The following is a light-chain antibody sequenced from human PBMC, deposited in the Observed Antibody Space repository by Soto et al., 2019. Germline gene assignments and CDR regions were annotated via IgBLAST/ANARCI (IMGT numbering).Light chain of an antibody. Sequence: EIVLTQSPGSLLFSPGEGATSPSGAGRRVIASSFPGYRQNPGRAPRLLIYGASNRATGIPDRFSGSGSGTALTLTISRLEPEDFAVYYCQQYVSSVTFGQGTKVEIK. CDR2: GAS. CDR3: QQYVSSVT. CDR1: RRVIASS. V-gene: IGKV3-20*01. J-gene: IGKJ1*01.